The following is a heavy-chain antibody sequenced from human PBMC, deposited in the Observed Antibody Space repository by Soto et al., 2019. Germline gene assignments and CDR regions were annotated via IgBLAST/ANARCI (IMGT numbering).Heavy chain of an antibody. J-gene: IGHJ4*02. CDR1: GFIFNSYS. Sequence: EVQLVESGGGLVQPGGSLRLSCVASGFIFNSYSMNWVRQAPWKGLEWISYINSGSTSVFYADSVKGRFTISRDNAKNSLYLQMNSLRAEDTAVYYCASSASPDAYWGQGTLVTVSS. CDR2: INSGSTSV. CDR3: ASSASPDAY. D-gene: IGHD1-26*01. V-gene: IGHV3-48*01.